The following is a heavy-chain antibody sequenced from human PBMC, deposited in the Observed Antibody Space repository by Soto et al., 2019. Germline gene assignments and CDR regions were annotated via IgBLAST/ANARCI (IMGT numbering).Heavy chain of an antibody. CDR3: ARGEERGAVVTPFFDY. CDR2: IPYDGSNK. CDR1: GFTFSSYA. D-gene: IGHD2-21*02. V-gene: IGHV3-30-3*01. J-gene: IGHJ4*02. Sequence: QVQLVESGGGVVQPGRSLRLSCAASGFTFSSYAMHWVRQAPGKGLEWVAVIPYDGSNKYYADSVKGRFTISRDNSKNTLYLQVNSLRAEDTAVYYCARGEERGAVVTPFFDYWGQGTLVTVSS.